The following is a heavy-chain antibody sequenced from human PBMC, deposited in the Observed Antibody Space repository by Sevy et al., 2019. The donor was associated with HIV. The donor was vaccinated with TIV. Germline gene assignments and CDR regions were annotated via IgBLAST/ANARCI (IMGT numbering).Heavy chain of an antibody. CDR2: IIPIFGTA. Sequence: ASVKVSCKASGGTFSSYAISWVRQAPGQGLEWMGGIIPIFGTANYAQKFQGRVTITADESTSTGYMELSSLRSEDTAVYYCAGRQGYCISTSCDYYDYGMDVWGQGTTVTVSS. V-gene: IGHV1-69*13. J-gene: IGHJ6*02. D-gene: IGHD2-2*01. CDR1: GGTFSSYA. CDR3: AGRQGYCISTSCDYYDYGMDV.